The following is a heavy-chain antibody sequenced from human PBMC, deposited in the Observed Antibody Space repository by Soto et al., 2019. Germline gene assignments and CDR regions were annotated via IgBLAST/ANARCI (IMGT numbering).Heavy chain of an antibody. Sequence: PGGSLRLSCAASGFTFSSYAMHWVRQAPGKGLEWVAVIYYDGSNKYYIDSVKGRFTISRDNSKNTLYLQMNSLRAEDTAVYYCASPYCTNGVCYYYFDYWGQGTLVTVSS. CDR3: ASPYCTNGVCYYYFDY. D-gene: IGHD2-8*01. J-gene: IGHJ4*02. CDR1: GFTFSSYA. CDR2: IYYDGSNK. V-gene: IGHV3-33*01.